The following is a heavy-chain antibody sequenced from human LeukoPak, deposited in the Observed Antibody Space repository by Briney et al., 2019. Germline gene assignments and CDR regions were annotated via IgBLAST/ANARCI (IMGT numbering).Heavy chain of an antibody. V-gene: IGHV3-74*01. CDR3: AKDAPYYYDSSGYHPHDAFDI. CDR1: GFTFSSYW. Sequence: GGSLRLSCAASGFTFSSYWMHWVRQAPGKGLVWVSRINSDGSSTSYADSVKGRFTISRDNAENTLYLQMNSLRAEDTAVYYCAKDAPYYYDSSGYHPHDAFDIWGQGTMVTVSS. D-gene: IGHD3-22*01. CDR2: INSDGSST. J-gene: IGHJ3*02.